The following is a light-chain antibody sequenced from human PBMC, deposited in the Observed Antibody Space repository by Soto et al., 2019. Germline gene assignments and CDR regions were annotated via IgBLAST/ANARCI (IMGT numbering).Light chain of an antibody. Sequence: LTQPASVSGSPGQSITISCTGSSTDVGGYIYVSWYQQHPGKAPKVMIYEVSNRPSGVSNRFSGSKSGNTASLTISGLQAEDEADYYCSSYTSSSTYVFGTGTKVTVL. V-gene: IGLV2-14*01. CDR3: SSYTSSSTYV. CDR1: STDVGGYIY. CDR2: EVS. J-gene: IGLJ1*01.